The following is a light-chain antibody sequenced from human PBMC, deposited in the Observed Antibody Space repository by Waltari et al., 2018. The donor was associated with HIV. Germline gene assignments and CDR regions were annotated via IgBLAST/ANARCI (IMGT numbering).Light chain of an antibody. J-gene: IGLJ2*01. CDR2: EVT. V-gene: IGLV2-14*01. CDR3: SSYASDTTLI. CDR1: NSDVGGYNS. Sequence: QSALTQPASVSGSPGQSITFPCTGTNSDVGGYNSVSWYQQPPDKAPKLLIYEVTNRPSGVSNRFSVSKSGNTASLTISGLQADDEADYFCSSYASDTTLIFGGGTKLTVL.